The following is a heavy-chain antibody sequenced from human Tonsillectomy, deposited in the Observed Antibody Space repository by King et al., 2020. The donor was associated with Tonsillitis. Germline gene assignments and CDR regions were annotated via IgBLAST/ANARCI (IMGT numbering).Heavy chain of an antibody. CDR1: GFSLTSFG. D-gene: IGHD3-22*01. CDR3: ASLGRSGHYGYFDY. CDR2: ILHDGSHK. V-gene: IGHV3-30*05. Sequence: VQLVESGGGGVQPERSLRLSCAASGFSLTSFGMHWLRQAPGKGLEWVAVILHDGSHKYYADSVWGRFTISRDNSKNTLHLQMNSLRPEDTAGYYCASLGRSGHYGYFDYWGQGTLVTVSS. J-gene: IGHJ4*02.